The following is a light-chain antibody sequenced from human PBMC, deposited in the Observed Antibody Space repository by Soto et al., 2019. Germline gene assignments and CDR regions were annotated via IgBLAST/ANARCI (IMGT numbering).Light chain of an antibody. CDR2: DAS. J-gene: IGKJ5*01. CDR1: QDISNY. V-gene: IGKV1-33*01. CDR3: QQYDNLPIT. Sequence: DIQMTQSPSSLSASVGDRVTITCQASQDISNYLNWYQQKPGKAPKLLIYDASNLETGVPSRFSGSGSGTDFPFTISRLQPEDIATYYCQQYDNLPITFGQGTRLEMK.